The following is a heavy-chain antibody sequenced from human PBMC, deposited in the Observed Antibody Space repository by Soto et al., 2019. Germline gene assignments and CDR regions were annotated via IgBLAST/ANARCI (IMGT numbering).Heavy chain of an antibody. CDR3: TTDLYFDPEVLFDY. CDR1: GFTFSNAW. J-gene: IGHJ4*02. D-gene: IGHD3-9*01. V-gene: IGHV3-15*01. CDR2: IKSKTDGGTT. Sequence: TWGSLRLSCAASGFTFSNAWMSWVRQAPGKGLEWVGRIKSKTDGGTTDYAAPVKGRFTISRDDSKNTLYLQMNSLKTEDTAVYYCTTDLYFDPEVLFDYWGQGTLVTVSS.